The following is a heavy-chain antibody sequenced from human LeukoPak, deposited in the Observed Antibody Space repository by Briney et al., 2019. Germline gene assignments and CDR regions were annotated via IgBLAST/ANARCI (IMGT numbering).Heavy chain of an antibody. CDR2: IYYSGST. CDR3: ARLTVTNDAFDI. CDR1: GGSISSSSYY. Sequence: SETLSLTCNVAGGSISSSSYYCGWIRQPPGKGLEWIGSIYYSGSTYYNPSLKSRVTISVDTSKNQFSLKLSSVTAADTAVYYCARLTVTNDAFDIRGQGTMVTVSS. V-gene: IGHV4-39*01. D-gene: IGHD4-17*01. J-gene: IGHJ3*02.